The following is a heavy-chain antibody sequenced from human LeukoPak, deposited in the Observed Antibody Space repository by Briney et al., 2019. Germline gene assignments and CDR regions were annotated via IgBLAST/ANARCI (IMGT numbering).Heavy chain of an antibody. D-gene: IGHD3-16*02. CDR2: IRYDGSNK. CDR3: AKAVLDRHLCLGELSLFDY. Sequence: PGGSLRLSCAASGFTFSSYGMHWVRQAPGKGLEWVAFIRYDGSNKYYADSVKGRFTISRDNSKNTLYLQMNSLRAEDTAVYYCAKAVLDRHLCLGELSLFDYWGQGTLVTVSS. V-gene: IGHV3-30*02. CDR1: GFTFSSYG. J-gene: IGHJ4*02.